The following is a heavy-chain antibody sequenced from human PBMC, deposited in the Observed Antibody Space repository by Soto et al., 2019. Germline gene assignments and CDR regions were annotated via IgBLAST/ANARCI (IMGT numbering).Heavy chain of an antibody. CDR1: GGSISIGGXY. CDR3: ARDWNHYFDC. V-gene: IGHV4-31*03. CDR2: IYFSGST. D-gene: IGHD1-1*01. Sequence: TLSLTCTVSGGSISIGGXYWSLIRQQPGKGLEWIGYIYFSGSTYYNPSLKSRLAISIDTSKNQFSLQVTSVTAADTAVYYCARDWNHYFDCWGPGTLVTVSS. J-gene: IGHJ4*02.